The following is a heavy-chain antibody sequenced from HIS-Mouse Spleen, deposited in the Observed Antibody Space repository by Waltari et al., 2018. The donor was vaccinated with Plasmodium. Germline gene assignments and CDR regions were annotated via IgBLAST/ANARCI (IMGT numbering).Heavy chain of an antibody. CDR3: ARDQGSPKRITMVRGDTDAFDI. CDR1: GFTFSSYW. V-gene: IGHV3-7*01. D-gene: IGHD3-10*01. J-gene: IGHJ3*02. CDR2: IKKDGSEK. Sequence: EVQLVESGGGLVQPGGSLRLSCAASGFTFSSYWMSWVRQAPGKGLEWVGNIKKDGSEKYYVDSVKGRFTISRDNAKNSLYLQMNSLRAEDTAVYYCARDQGSPKRITMVRGDTDAFDIWGQGTMVTVSS.